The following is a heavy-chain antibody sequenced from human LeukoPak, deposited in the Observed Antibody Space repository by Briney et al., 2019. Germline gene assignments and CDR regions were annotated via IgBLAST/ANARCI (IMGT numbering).Heavy chain of an antibody. J-gene: IGHJ4*02. Sequence: GGSLRLSCAASGFTFSSYAMHWVRQAPGKGLEWVSAISGSGGSTYYADSVKGRFTISRDNSKNTLYLQMNSLRAEDTAVYYCATYGYSSSWYQDYWGQGTLVTVSS. CDR1: GFTFSSYA. V-gene: IGHV3-23*01. CDR2: ISGSGGST. CDR3: ATYGYSSSWYQDY. D-gene: IGHD6-13*01.